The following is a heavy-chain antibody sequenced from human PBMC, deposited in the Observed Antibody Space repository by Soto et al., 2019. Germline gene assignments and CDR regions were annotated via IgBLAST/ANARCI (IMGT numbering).Heavy chain of an antibody. V-gene: IGHV4-34*01. CDR2: INHSGST. Sequence: QVQLQQWGAGLLKPSETLSLTCAVYGGSFSGYYWSWIRQPPGKGLEWIGEINHSGSTNYNPSLPSRVTITVDRSKSQFSLTLSSVTAAATAVYYCARGFRCSGGSCAEGWFDPWGQGTLVTVSS. D-gene: IGHD2-15*01. CDR1: GGSFSGYY. J-gene: IGHJ5*02. CDR3: ARGFRCSGGSCAEGWFDP.